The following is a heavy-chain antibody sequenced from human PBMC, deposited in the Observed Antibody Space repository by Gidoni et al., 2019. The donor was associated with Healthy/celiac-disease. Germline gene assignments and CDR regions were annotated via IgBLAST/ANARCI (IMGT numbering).Heavy chain of an antibody. V-gene: IGHV3-21*01. D-gene: IGHD3-3*01. CDR3: ARDMHDFWSNWFDP. J-gene: IGHJ5*02. CDR2: ISSSSSYI. Sequence: EVQLVESGGGLVKPGGSLRLSCAASGFTFSSYSMNWVRQAPGKGLEWVSSISSSSSYIYYADSVKGRFTISRDNAKNSLYLQMNSLRAEDTAVYYCARDMHDFWSNWFDPWGQGTLVTVSS. CDR1: GFTFSSYS.